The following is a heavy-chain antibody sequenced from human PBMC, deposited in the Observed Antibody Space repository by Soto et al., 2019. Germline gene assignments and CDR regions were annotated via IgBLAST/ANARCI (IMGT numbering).Heavy chain of an antibody. J-gene: IGHJ3*02. V-gene: IGHV2-5*01. CDR2: IYWNDDK. CDR1: GFSLSTSGVG. Sequence: SGPTLVKPTQTLTLTCTFSGFSLSTSGVGVGWIRQPPGKALEWLALIYWNDDKRYSPSLKSRLTITKDTSKNQVVLTMTNMDPVDTATYYCAHRRSKVTMVRGVIIRGAFDIWGQGTMVTVSS. CDR3: AHRRSKVTMVRGVIIRGAFDI. D-gene: IGHD3-10*01.